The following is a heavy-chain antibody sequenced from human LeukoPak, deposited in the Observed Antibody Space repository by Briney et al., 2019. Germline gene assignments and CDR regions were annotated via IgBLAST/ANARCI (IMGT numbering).Heavy chain of an antibody. CDR3: ARIMSDNYYDSSGYTDY. J-gene: IGHJ4*02. CDR1: GFTFSSYS. CDR2: ISSSSSTI. Sequence: SGGSLRLSCAASGFTFSSYSMNWVRQAPGKGLEWVSYISSSSSTIYYADSVKGRFTISRDNAKNSLYLQMNSLRAEDTAVYYCARIMSDNYYDSSGYTDYWGQGTLVTVSS. V-gene: IGHV3-48*01. D-gene: IGHD3-22*01.